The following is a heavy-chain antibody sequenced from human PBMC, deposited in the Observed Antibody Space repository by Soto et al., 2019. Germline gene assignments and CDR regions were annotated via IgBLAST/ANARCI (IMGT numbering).Heavy chain of an antibody. Sequence: EGQLVESGGGLDQPGASLRLSCTASAFSLRDHYLEWVRQAPGQGLDWVVRTGHKAYSYTTEYAAAVKGRCTISSDDSENSLYLQMTSLRTEYSSAYYCIGERDACFEDWGQGALVTVSS. CDR3: IGERDACFED. V-gene: IGHV3-72*01. CDR2: TGHKAYSYTT. J-gene: IGHJ4*02. CDR1: AFSLRDHY.